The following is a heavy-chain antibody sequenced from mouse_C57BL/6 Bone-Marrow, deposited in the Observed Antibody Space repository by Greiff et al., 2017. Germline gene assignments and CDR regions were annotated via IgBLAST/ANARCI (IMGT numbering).Heavy chain of an antibody. Sequence: QVQLQQPGAELVKPGASVKLSCKASGYTFTSYWMHWVKQRPGQGLEWIGMIHPNSGSTNYNEKFKSKATLTVDNSSSTAYMQLSSLTSEDAAVYYCARGYPGYFDYWGQGTTLTVSS. D-gene: IGHD2-2*01. V-gene: IGHV1-64*01. J-gene: IGHJ2*01. CDR2: IHPNSGST. CDR1: GYTFTSYW. CDR3: ARGYPGYFDY.